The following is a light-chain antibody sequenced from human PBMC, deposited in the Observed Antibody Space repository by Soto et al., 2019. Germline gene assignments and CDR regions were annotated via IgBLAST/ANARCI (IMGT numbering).Light chain of an antibody. V-gene: IGKV1-8*01. J-gene: IGKJ5*01. CDR3: QKYNSALT. CDR2: AAS. Sequence: AIRMTQSPSSLSASTGDRVTITCRASQCISSYLAWYQQKPGKAPKLLTYAASTLQSGVPSRFSGSGSGTDFTLTISSLQPEDVATYFCQKYNSALTFGQGTRLEIK. CDR1: QCISSY.